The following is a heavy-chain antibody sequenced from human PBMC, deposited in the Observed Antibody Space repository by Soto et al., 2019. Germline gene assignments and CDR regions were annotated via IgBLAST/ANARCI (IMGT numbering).Heavy chain of an antibody. CDR2: TSRNDGST. J-gene: IGHJ6*02. CDR3: ASLTEVLRYFDWLLYGSGYYGMDV. CDR1: TFNFGDYA. Sequence: PGGSLRLSCTGSTFNFGDYAMSWVRQAPGKGLEWLATTSRNDGSTYYAESLEGRFSISKDNSRSTLLLQMNSLRAEDTAVYYCASLTEVLRYFDWLLYGSGYYGMDVWGQGTTVTVSS. D-gene: IGHD3-9*01. V-gene: IGHV3-23*01.